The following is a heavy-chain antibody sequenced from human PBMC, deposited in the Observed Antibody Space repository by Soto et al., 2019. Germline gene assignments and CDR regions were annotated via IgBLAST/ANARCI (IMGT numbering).Heavy chain of an antibody. Sequence: EVQLVESGGGLIQPGGSLRISCAASRFNVSHNYMSWVRQPPGKGLEWVAIMLSGGRTYYADSVKGRFTISRDNSKNTLYFQMHSLRADDTAVYYCARDPGHGLDVWGQGTTVIVSS. D-gene: IGHD1-1*01. J-gene: IGHJ6*02. V-gene: IGHV3-53*01. CDR3: ARDPGHGLDV. CDR1: RFNVSHNY. CDR2: MLSGGRT.